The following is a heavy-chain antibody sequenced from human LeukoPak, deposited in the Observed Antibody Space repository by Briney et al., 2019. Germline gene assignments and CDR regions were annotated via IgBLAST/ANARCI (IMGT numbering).Heavy chain of an antibody. CDR1: GFTFSSYA. Sequence: GGSLRLSCAASGFTFSSYAMHWVRQAPGTGLEWVSYISTSSSTMYYADSVKGRFTISGDNAKKSLYLQMNSLRDEDTAVYYCARSPIGAAGPFDYWGQGTLVTVSS. V-gene: IGHV3-48*02. CDR2: ISTSSSTM. J-gene: IGHJ4*02. CDR3: ARSPIGAAGPFDY. D-gene: IGHD6-13*01.